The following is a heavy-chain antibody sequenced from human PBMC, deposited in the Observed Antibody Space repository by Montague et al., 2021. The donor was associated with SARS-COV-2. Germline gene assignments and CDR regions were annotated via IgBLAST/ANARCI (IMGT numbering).Heavy chain of an antibody. CDR3: ARAMGDDRSGYHHSGWFDP. D-gene: IGHD3-22*01. V-gene: IGHV4-59*01. J-gene: IGHJ5*02. CDR2: IYYSGST. Sequence: SETLSLTCTVSGGSITSCYWTWIRQPPGKGLEWIGHIYYSGSTNFSPSFTVRGPMSIYASKNQFSLKLNSVTAADTAVSFCARAMGDDRSGYHHSGWFDPWGQGTLVTVSS. CDR1: GGSITSCY.